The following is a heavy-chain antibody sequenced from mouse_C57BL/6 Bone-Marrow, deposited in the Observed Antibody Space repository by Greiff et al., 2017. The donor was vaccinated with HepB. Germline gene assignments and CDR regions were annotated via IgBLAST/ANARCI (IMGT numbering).Heavy chain of an antibody. CDR1: GYSITSGYY. D-gene: IGHD1-1*01. CDR2: ISYDGSN. J-gene: IGHJ3*01. V-gene: IGHV3-6*01. CDR3: ARAPSNYYGSSAWFAY. Sequence: ESGPGLVKPSQSLSLTCSVTGYSITSGYYWNWIRQFPGNKLEWMGYISYDGSNNYNPSLKNRISITRDTSKNQFFLKLNSVTTEDTATYYCARAPSNYYGSSAWFAYWGQGTLVTVSA.